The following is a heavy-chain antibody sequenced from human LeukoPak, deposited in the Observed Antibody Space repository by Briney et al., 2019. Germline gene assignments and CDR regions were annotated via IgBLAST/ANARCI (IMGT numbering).Heavy chain of an antibody. CDR1: EYTYTGYY. CDR2: VNPNSGGT. J-gene: IGHJ4*02. CDR3: ARGEDYAPPPALDY. V-gene: IGHV1-2*02. Sequence: ASVKVSGKASEYTYTGYYMHWVRQAPGQGLEWMGLVNPNSGGTNYAQKVQGRVTMTRDTSISTAYMELSRLRSDDTAVYCCARGEDYAPPPALDYWGQGTLVTVSS. D-gene: IGHD4-17*01.